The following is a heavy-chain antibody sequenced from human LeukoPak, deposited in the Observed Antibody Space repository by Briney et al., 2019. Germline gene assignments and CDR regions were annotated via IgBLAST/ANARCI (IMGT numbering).Heavy chain of an antibody. V-gene: IGHV1-2*04. CDR2: INPNSGGT. D-gene: IGHD3-22*01. CDR1: GYTFTGYY. CDR3: ARAFSYYGNYFDY. J-gene: IGHJ4*02. Sequence: ASVKVSCKASGYTFTGYYMHWVRQAPGQGLEWMGWINPNSGGTNYAQKFQGWVTMTRDTSISTAYMELSRLRSDDTAVYYCARAFSYYGNYFDYWGQGTLVTVSS.